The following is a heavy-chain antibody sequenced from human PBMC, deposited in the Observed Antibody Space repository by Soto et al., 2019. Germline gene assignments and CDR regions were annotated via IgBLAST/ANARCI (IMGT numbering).Heavy chain of an antibody. CDR1: GFTFSSYE. V-gene: IGHV3-48*03. J-gene: IGHJ4*02. D-gene: IGHD6-13*01. Sequence: EVQLVESGGGLVQPGGSLRLSCAASGFTFSSYEMNWVRQAPGKGLEWVSYISSSGSTIYYADSVKGRFTISRENAKNFLYLQMDSLRDGDTAVYFCVREAMYSNTNCEYFDFWGQGTLVTVSS. CDR2: ISSSGSTI. CDR3: VREAMYSNTNCEYFDF.